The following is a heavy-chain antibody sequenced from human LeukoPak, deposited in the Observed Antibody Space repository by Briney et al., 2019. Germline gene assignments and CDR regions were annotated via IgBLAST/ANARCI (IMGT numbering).Heavy chain of an antibody. CDR3: ARELAAAGTYYYYMDV. V-gene: IGHV4-34*01. Sequence: SETLSLTCAVYGGSFSGYYWSWIRQPPGKGLEWIGEINHSGSTNYNPSLKSRVTISVDTSKNQFSLKLSSVTAADTAVYYCARELAAAGTYYYYMDVWGKGTTVTVSS. CDR1: GGSFSGYY. J-gene: IGHJ6*03. CDR2: INHSGST. D-gene: IGHD6-13*01.